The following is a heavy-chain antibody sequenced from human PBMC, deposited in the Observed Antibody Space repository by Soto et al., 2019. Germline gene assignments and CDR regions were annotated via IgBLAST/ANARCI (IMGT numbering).Heavy chain of an antibody. J-gene: IGHJ4*02. D-gene: IGHD3-10*01. Sequence: QVQLVESGGGVVQPGRSLRLSCAASAFTFNFYSMHWVRQAPGKGLEWVAVISFDESKEFYADSVKGRFTISRDNSNNTLYLQMNSLRAEDTAVYYCARGSDFYFGSGKLDYWGQGSLVTVSS. V-gene: IGHV3-30-3*01. CDR2: ISFDESKE. CDR3: ARGSDFYFGSGKLDY. CDR1: AFTFNFYS.